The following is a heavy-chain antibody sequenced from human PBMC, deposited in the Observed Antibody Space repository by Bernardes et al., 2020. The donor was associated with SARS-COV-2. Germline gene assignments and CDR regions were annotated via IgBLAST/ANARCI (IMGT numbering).Heavy chain of an antibody. CDR2: IWHDGSRE. V-gene: IGHV3-33*01. J-gene: IGHJ5*01. CDR3: ATEDGEWLES. CDR1: GFTFSSYG. D-gene: IGHD4-17*01. Sequence: GGSLRLSCAASGFTFSSYGMHWVRQAPGKGLEWVAVIWHDGSREYYVDSVKGRFAISRDNSNNTLYLQMNNLRVEDTALYRCATEDGEWLESWGQGTLVTVSS.